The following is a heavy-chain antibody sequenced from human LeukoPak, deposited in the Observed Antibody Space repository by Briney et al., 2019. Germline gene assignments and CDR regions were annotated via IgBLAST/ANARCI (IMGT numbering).Heavy chain of an antibody. CDR2: INSSGGSR. J-gene: IGHJ4*02. D-gene: IGHD4-23*01. CDR3: AKIGGNVVY. Sequence: GGSLRLSCAASGFTFDDYAMSWVRQAPGKGLEWVSSINSSGGSRYYADSVKGRFTMSRDNSKNTLDLQMNSLRAEDTAVYYCAKIGGNVVYWGQGTLVTVSS. CDR1: GFTFDDYA. V-gene: IGHV3-23*01.